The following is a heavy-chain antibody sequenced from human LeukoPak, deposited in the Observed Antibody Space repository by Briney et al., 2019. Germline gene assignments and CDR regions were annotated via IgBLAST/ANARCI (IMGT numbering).Heavy chain of an antibody. CDR3: VRDRYYSFDY. CDR2: IGPSGSPI. CDR1: GFSFTDYS. Sequence: PGGSLRLSCAASGFSFTDYSMNWVRQAPGKGLEWLSYIGPSGSPIHYADSVKGRFTTSTDSAQNSLYLQMNSLRDEDTALYHCVRDRYYSFDYWGQGTVVTVSS. V-gene: IGHV3-48*02. D-gene: IGHD1-26*01. J-gene: IGHJ4*02.